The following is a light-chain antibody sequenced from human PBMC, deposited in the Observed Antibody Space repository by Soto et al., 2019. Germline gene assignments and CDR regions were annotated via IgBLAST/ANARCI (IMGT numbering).Light chain of an antibody. CDR1: SSDVGTYDL. Sequence: QSVLTQPASVSGSPGQSITISCTGSSSDVGTYDLVSWYQHHPGAAPKLMIYEATRRPSGISNRFSGSKSGNTASLPISGLQAEDEADYYCCSFAGSNPWVFGGGTKLTVL. V-gene: IGLV2-23*01. CDR2: EAT. CDR3: CSFAGSNPWV. J-gene: IGLJ3*02.